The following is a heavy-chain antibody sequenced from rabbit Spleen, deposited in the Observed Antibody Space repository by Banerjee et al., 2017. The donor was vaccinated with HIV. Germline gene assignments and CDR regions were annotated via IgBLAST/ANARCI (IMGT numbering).Heavy chain of an antibody. CDR2: IYTGSDAT. D-gene: IGHD6-1*01. Sequence: QEQLVESGGGLVQPEGSLTLTCTASGFSFSSSYWICWVRQAPGKGLEWIGCIYTGSDATDYASWAKGRFTISKTSSTTVTLQATSLTAADTATYFCARDKADNGYNLGLWGQGTLVTVS. CDR3: ARDKADNGYNLGL. CDR1: GFSFSSSYW. V-gene: IGHV1S45*01. J-gene: IGHJ3*01.